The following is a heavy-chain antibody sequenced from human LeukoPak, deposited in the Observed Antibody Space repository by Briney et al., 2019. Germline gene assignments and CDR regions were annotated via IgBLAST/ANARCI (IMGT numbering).Heavy chain of an antibody. CDR2: IYYSGST. D-gene: IGHD1-1*01. Sequence: SETLSLTCAVSGYSISNSNWWGWIRQPPGKALEWIGYIYYSGSTYYNPSLKSRVTMSVDTSKNQFSLKLNSVTAVDTALYYCARTRLTTGTTFDLWGRGTLVTVSS. V-gene: IGHV4-28*01. CDR1: GYSISNSNW. CDR3: ARTRLTTGTTFDL. J-gene: IGHJ2*01.